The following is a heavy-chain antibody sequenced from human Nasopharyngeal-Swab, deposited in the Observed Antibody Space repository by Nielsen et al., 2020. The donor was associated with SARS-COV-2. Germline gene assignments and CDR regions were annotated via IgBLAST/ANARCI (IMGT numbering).Heavy chain of an antibody. CDR3: ARDLSSGWYGSFDY. J-gene: IGHJ4*02. CDR1: GFTFSDYY. CDR2: ISSSSSYT. V-gene: IGHV3-11*06. D-gene: IGHD6-19*01. Sequence: GESLKISYAASGFTFSDYYMSWIRQAPGKGLEWVSYISSSSSYTNYADSVKGRFTISRDNAKNSLYLQMNSLRAEDTAVYYCARDLSSGWYGSFDYWGQGTLVTVSS.